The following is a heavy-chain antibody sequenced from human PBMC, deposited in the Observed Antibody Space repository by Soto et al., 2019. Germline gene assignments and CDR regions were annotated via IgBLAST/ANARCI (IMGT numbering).Heavy chain of an antibody. Sequence: GRSLGLSLDDGGLTCSNYVGSWVRQAPGKGLEWVANINQDGSEKYYVDSVKGRFTISRDNAKNSLYLQMNSLRAEDKAAYYCARDPGVGYDYWAQGTLVAVSS. J-gene: IGHJ4*02. CDR1: GLTCSNYV. D-gene: IGHD5-18*01. V-gene: IGHV3-7*01. CDR2: INQDGSEK. CDR3: ARDPGVGYDY.